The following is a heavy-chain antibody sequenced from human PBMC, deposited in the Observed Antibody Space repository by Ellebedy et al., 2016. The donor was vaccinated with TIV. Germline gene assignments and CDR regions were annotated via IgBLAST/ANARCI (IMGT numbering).Heavy chain of an antibody. V-gene: IGHV7-4-1*02. CDR3: ARGRGRSSSWYDYFDY. CDR1: GYTFTNYA. Sequence: AASVKVSCKASGYTFTNYAMNWVRQAPGQGLEWMGWINTNTGNPTYAQGFTGRFAFSLDTSVSTAYLQISSLKAEDTAVYYCARGRGRSSSWYDYFDYWGQGTLVTVSS. CDR2: INTNTGNP. J-gene: IGHJ4*02. D-gene: IGHD6-13*01.